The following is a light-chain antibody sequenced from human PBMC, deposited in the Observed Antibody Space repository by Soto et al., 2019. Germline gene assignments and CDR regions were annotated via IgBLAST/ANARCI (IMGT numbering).Light chain of an antibody. J-gene: IGKJ1*01. V-gene: IGKV3-15*01. Sequence: ETVMTQSPATLSVSPGERVTLSCRASQSVSSNLAWYQQRPGQAPRLLIYDASTRAPGIPARFGGSGSETEFTLTISSLQSEDFAVYYCQHYNNWPPWTFGQGTKVEVK. CDR3: QHYNNWPPWT. CDR1: QSVSSN. CDR2: DAS.